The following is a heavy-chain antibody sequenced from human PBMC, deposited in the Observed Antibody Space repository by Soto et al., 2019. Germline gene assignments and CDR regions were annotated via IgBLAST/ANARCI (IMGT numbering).Heavy chain of an antibody. Sequence: QVQLQESGPGLVKPSETLSLTCTVSSDSITNYYWSWIRQSPGKGLEWIVYIHDSGRSNYNPSLKRRCKISVDTSKKQFSLKLTSLPTADTAVCYCARVGGTRGWYWGQGTLVTVSS. J-gene: IGHJ4*02. CDR1: SDSITNYY. D-gene: IGHD2-15*01. CDR3: ARVGGTRGWY. CDR2: IHDSGRS. V-gene: IGHV4-59*12.